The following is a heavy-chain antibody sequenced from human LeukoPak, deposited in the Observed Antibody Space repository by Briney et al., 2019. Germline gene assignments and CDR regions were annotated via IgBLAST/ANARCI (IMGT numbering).Heavy chain of an antibody. CDR2: IIPIFGTA. D-gene: IGHD6-13*01. CDR1: GGTFSSYA. CDR3: ASGWWDSSSWYSWFDP. V-gene: IGHV1-69*13. J-gene: IGHJ5*02. Sequence: SVKVSCKASGGTFSSYAISWVRQAPGQGLEWMGGIIPIFGTANYAQKFQGRVTITADESTSTAYMELSGLRSEDTAVYYCASGWWDSSSWYSWFDPWGQGTLVTVSS.